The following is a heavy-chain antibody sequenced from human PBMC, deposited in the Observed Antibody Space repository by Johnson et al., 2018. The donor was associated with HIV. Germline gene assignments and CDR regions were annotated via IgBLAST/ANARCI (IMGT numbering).Heavy chain of an antibody. CDR2: IYSGGST. CDR3: AKDLSSELLWFIRDAFDV. V-gene: IGHV3-66*03. J-gene: IGHJ3*01. D-gene: IGHD3-10*01. CDR1: GFTVSSNY. Sequence: EKLVESGGGLIQPGGSLRLSCAASGFTVSSNYMSWVRQAPGKGLEWVSVIYSGGSTYYADSVKCRFTISRDNSKNTLYLQMNSLRAEDTAVYYCAKDLSSELLWFIRDAFDVWGQGTMVIVSS.